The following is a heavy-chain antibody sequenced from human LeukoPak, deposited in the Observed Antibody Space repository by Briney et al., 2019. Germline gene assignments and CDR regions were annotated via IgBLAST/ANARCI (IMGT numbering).Heavy chain of an antibody. CDR3: ARTAGYSYGFDY. J-gene: IGHJ4*02. CDR2: ISSSGSTI. CDR1: GFTFSSYG. V-gene: IGHV3-48*04. D-gene: IGHD5-18*01. Sequence: PGGSLRLSCAASGFTFSSYGMHWVRQAPGKGLEWVSYISSSGSTIYYADSVKGRFTISRDNAKNSLYLQMNSLRAEDTAVYYCARTAGYSYGFDYWGQGTLVTVSS.